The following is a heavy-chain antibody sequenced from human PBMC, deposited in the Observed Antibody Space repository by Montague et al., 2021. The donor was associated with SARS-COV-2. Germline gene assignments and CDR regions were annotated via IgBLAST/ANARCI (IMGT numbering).Heavy chain of an antibody. CDR2: IYYSGST. V-gene: IGHV4-39*01. Sequence: SETLSLTCTVSGGSISSSSYYWGWIRQPPGKGLEWIGRIYYSGSTYYNPSLKSRVTISVDTSKNQFSLKLSSVTAADTAVYYCARLEAGDCSGGSCYSSWFDPWGQGTLVTVSS. CDR3: ARLEAGDCSGGSCYSSWFDP. J-gene: IGHJ5*02. D-gene: IGHD2-15*01. CDR1: GGSISSSSYY.